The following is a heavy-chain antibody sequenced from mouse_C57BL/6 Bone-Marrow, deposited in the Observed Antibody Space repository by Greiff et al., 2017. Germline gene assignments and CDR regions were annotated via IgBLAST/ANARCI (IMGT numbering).Heavy chain of an antibody. CDR3: ARRGYGSSYDWYFDV. D-gene: IGHD1-1*01. V-gene: IGHV1-69*01. J-gene: IGHJ1*03. Sequence: QVQLQQPGAELVMPGASVKLSCKASGYTFTSYWMHWVKQRPGQGLEWIGEIDPSDSYTNYNQKFKGKSTLTVDKSSSTAYMQLSSLTSEDSAVYYCARRGYGSSYDWYFDVWGTGTTVTVS. CDR1: GYTFTSYW. CDR2: IDPSDSYT.